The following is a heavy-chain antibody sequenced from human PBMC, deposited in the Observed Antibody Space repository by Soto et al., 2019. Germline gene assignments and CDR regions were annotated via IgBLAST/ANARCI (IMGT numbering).Heavy chain of an antibody. V-gene: IGHV4-59*01. J-gene: IGHJ4*02. D-gene: IGHD3-22*01. CDR3: ARHYYDSSGYYNFDY. CDR1: GGSISSYY. CDR2: IYYSGST. Sequence: SETLSLTCTVSGGSISSYYWSWIRQPQGKGLEWIGYIYYSGSTNYNPSLKSRVTISVDTSKNQFSLKLSSVTAADTAVYYCARHYYDSSGYYNFDYWGQGTLVTVSS.